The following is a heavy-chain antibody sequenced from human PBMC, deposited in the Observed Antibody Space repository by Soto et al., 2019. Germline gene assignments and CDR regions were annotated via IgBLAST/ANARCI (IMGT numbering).Heavy chain of an antibody. D-gene: IGHD2-15*01. V-gene: IGHV4-31*03. CDR1: GGSISSGGYY. CDR2: IYYSGST. Sequence: SETLSLTCTVCGGSISSGGYYWSWIRQHPXKGLEWIGYIYYSGSTYYNPPLKSRVTISVDTSKNQFSLKLSSVTAADTAVYYCARGSRAYSVVGSTRSGSPRFDPWGQGTLVTVSS. CDR3: ARGSRAYSVVGSTRSGSPRFDP. J-gene: IGHJ5*02.